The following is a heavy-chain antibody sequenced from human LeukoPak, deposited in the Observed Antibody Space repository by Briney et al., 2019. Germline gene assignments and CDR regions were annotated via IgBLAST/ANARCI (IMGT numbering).Heavy chain of an antibody. V-gene: IGHV4-39*07. Sequence: SETLSLTCTVSGGSISSSSYYWGWIRQPPGKGLEWIGSIYYSGSTYYNPSLKSRVTISVDTSKNQFSLKLSSVTAADTAVYYCASGYMVRGGYYFDYWGQGTLVTVSS. CDR1: GGSISSSSYY. CDR3: ASGYMVRGGYYFDY. J-gene: IGHJ4*02. CDR2: IYYSGST. D-gene: IGHD5-18*01.